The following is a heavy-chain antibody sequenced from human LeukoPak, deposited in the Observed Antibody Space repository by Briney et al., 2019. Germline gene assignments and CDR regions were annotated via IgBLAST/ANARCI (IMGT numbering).Heavy chain of an antibody. D-gene: IGHD2-2*01. CDR1: GYTFTSYY. CDR2: INPSGGST. CDR3: ARIYCSSTSCSNWFDP. Sequence: ASVKVSCKASGYTFTSYYMHWVRQAPGQGLEWMGIINPSGGSTSYAQKFQGRVTVTRDTSTSTVYMELSSLRSEDTAVYYCARIYCSSTSCSNWFDPWGQGTLVTVSS. V-gene: IGHV1-46*01. J-gene: IGHJ5*02.